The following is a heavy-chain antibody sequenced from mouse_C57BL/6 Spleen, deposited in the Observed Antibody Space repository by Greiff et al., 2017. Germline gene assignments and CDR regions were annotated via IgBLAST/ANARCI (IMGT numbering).Heavy chain of an antibody. D-gene: IGHD2-3*01. CDR3: ARRGWLRYFDV. Sequence: VHLVESGAELMKPGASVKLSCKATGYTFTGYWIAWVKQRPGHGLAWIGEILPGSGSTNYNEKFKGKATFTADTSSNTAYMQLSSLSTEDSAIYYCARRGWLRYFDVWGTGTTVTVSS. CDR2: ILPGSGST. CDR1: GYTFTGYW. V-gene: IGHV1-9*01. J-gene: IGHJ1*03.